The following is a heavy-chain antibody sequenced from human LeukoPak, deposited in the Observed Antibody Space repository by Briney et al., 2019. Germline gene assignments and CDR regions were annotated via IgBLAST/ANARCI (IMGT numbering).Heavy chain of an antibody. CDR2: ISSSSSYI. V-gene: IGHV3-21*01. CDR1: GFTFSSYS. Sequence: GGSLRLSCAASGFTFSSYSMNWVRQAPGKGLEWVSSISSSSSYIYYADSVKGRFTISGDNAKNSLYLQMNSLRAEDTAVYYCARDPTRPSHDFDYWGQGTLVTVSS. J-gene: IGHJ4*02. CDR3: ARDPTRPSHDFDY.